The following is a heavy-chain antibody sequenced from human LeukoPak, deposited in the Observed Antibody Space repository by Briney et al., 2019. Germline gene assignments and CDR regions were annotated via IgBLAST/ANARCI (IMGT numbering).Heavy chain of an antibody. CDR2: IYPGDSDT. V-gene: IGHV5-51*01. CDR3: ARLSGTTWSFDY. D-gene: IGHD1-1*01. CDR1: GYSFTSYW. Sequence: GESLKIFCQGSGYSFTSYWIGWVRQMPGKGLEWMGIIYPGDSDTRYSPSLQGQVTISADKSISTAYLQWNSLKDSDTAMYYCARLSGTTWSFDYWGQGTLVTVSS. J-gene: IGHJ4*02.